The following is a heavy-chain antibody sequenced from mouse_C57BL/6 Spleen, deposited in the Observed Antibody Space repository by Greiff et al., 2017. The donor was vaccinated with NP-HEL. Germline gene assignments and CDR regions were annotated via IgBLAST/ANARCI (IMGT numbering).Heavy chain of an antibody. CDR2: ISYDGSN. V-gene: IGHV3-6*01. J-gene: IGHJ4*01. CDR3: ARKREYYYAMDY. CDR1: GYSITSGYY. Sequence: EVQVVESGPGLVKPSQSLSLTCSVTGYSITSGYYWNWIRQFPGNKLEWMGYISYDGSNNYNPSLKNRISITRDTSKNQFFLKLNSVTTEDTATYYCARKREYYYAMDYWGQGTSVTVSS.